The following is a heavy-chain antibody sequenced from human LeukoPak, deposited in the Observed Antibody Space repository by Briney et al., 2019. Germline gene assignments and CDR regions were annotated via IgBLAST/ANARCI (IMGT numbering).Heavy chain of an antibody. J-gene: IGHJ6*03. V-gene: IGHV3-23*01. CDR2: ISGSGGST. Sequence: GGSLRLSCAASGFTMTNAWMTWVRQAPGKGLEWVSAISGSGGSTYYADSVKGRFTISRDNSKNTLYLQMNSLRAEDTAVYYCAKEGYYMDVWGKGTTVTVSS. CDR1: GFTMTNAW. CDR3: AKEGYYMDV.